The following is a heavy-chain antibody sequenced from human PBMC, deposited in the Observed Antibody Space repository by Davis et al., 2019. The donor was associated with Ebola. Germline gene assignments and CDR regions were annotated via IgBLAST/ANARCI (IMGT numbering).Heavy chain of an antibody. Sequence: MPSETLSLTCTVSGGSISSSSYYWGWIRQPPGKGLEWIGSIYYSGSTYYNPSLKSRVTISVDKSNNQFSLKMNSVTAADTAMYYCARNNRNNGYYFDYWGQGTLVTVSS. D-gene: IGHD1/OR15-1a*01. CDR1: GGSISSSSYY. J-gene: IGHJ4*02. V-gene: IGHV4-39*07. CDR2: IYYSGST. CDR3: ARNNRNNGYYFDY.